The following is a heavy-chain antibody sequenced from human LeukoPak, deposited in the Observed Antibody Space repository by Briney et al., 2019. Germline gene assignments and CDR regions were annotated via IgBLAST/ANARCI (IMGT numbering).Heavy chain of an antibody. J-gene: IGHJ5*02. V-gene: IGHV3-30*02. CDR1: GFTFSNAW. Sequence: GGSLRLSCAASGFTFSNAWMSWVRQAPGKGLEWVAFIRYDGSNKYYADSVKGRFTISRDNAKNSLYLQMNSLRVEDTAVYYCAGGTDFYGSGTYYLLDPWGQGAQVTVSS. CDR3: AGGTDFYGSGTYYLLDP. D-gene: IGHD3-10*01. CDR2: IRYDGSNK.